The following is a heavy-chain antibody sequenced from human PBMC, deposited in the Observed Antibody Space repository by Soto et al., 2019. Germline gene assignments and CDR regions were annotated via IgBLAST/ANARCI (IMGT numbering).Heavy chain of an antibody. J-gene: IGHJ4*02. CDR2: IDWDDDK. CDR3: ARSSLPGIAVAGPLDY. Sequence: SAPTPGNPAQSLTLTCTSSGFSLSSSGMCVSWIRQPPGKALEWLARIDWDDDKYYSTSLKTRLTISKDTSKNQVVLTMTNMDPVDTATYYCARSSLPGIAVAGPLDYWGQGTLVTVSS. CDR1: GFSLSSSGMC. D-gene: IGHD6-19*01. V-gene: IGHV2-70*11.